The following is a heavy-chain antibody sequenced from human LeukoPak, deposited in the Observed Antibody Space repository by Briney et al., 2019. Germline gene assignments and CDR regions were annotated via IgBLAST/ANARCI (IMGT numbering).Heavy chain of an antibody. V-gene: IGHV4-59*01. Sequence: SETLSLTCTVSGGSISSYYWSWIRQPPGKGLEWIGYIYYSGSTNYNPSLESRVTMSVDTSKNHISLKMTSVTAADTATYYCARWGYFDSSGYFVVDYWGQGALVTVSS. J-gene: IGHJ4*02. CDR3: ARWGYFDSSGYFVVDY. CDR1: GGSISSYY. D-gene: IGHD3-22*01. CDR2: IYYSGST.